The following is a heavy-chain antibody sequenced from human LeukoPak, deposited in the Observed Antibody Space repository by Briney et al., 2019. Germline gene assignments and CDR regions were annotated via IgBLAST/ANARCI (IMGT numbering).Heavy chain of an antibody. Sequence: SLKVSCKASGGTFTSYAISWVRQAPGQGLEWMGGIIPIFGTANYAQKFQGRVTITADESTSTAYMELSSLRSEDTAVYYCARDGSGSYWGVRWFDPWGQGTLVTVSS. V-gene: IGHV1-69*01. D-gene: IGHD1-26*01. CDR2: IIPIFGTA. J-gene: IGHJ5*02. CDR1: GGTFTSYA. CDR3: ARDGSGSYWGVRWFDP.